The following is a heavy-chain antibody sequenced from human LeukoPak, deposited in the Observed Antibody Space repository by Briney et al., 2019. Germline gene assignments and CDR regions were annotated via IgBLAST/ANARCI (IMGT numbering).Heavy chain of an antibody. Sequence: QSGGSLRLSCSASGFTFSSYEMNWVRQAPGKGLEWVSYISSSGSTIYYADSVKGRFTICRDNAKNSLFVQMNSLRAEDTAIYYCARLRAVADDYWGQGTLVTVSS. CDR3: ARLRAVADDY. D-gene: IGHD6-19*01. V-gene: IGHV3-48*03. CDR2: ISSSGSTI. J-gene: IGHJ4*02. CDR1: GFTFSSYE.